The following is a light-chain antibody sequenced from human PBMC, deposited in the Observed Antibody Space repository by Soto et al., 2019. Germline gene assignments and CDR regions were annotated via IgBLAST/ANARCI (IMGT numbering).Light chain of an antibody. CDR2: EGS. CDR1: SSDVGSYNL. V-gene: IGLV2-14*02. CDR3: SSYTITSSPV. J-gene: IGLJ1*01. Sequence: QSALTQPASVSGSPGQSITISCTGTSSDVGSYNLVSWYQQHPGKAPKLMIYEGSKRPSGVSNRFSGSKSGNTASLTISGLQADDEADYYCSSYTITSSPVFGPGTKLTVL.